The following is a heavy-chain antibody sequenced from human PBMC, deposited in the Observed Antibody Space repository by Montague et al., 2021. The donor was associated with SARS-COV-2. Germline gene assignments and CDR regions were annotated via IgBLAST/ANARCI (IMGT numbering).Heavy chain of an antibody. CDR2: IYYSGST. V-gene: IGHV4-31*03. J-gene: IGHJ5*02. D-gene: IGHD5-18*01. CDR1: SGSISSGSSISSGSYY. Sequence: TLSLTCTVSSGSISSGSSISSGSYYWSWIRQHPGKGLEWIGYIYYSGSTSYNPSLKSRVTISVDTSKNQFSLKLSSVTAADTAVYYCARDLGHRYVAGWFDPWGQGTLVTVSS. CDR3: ARDLGHRYVAGWFDP.